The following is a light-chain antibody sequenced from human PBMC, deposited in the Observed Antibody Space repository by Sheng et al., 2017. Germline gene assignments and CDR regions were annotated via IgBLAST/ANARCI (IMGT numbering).Light chain of an antibody. CDR2: DAS. Sequence: ENVLTQSPGTLSLSPGERATLSCGASQSVNNNYLAWYQHKFGQAPRLLIYDASNRATGIPARFSGSGSGTDFTLTISSLEPEDFAVYYCQQCNNWPYTFGQGTKLEI. CDR3: QQCNNWPYT. J-gene: IGKJ2*01. CDR1: QSVNNNY. V-gene: IGKV3-11*01.